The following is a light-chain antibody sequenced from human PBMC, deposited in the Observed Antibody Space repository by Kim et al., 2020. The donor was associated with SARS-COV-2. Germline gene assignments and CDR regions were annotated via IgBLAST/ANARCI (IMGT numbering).Light chain of an antibody. CDR2: KIS. CDR1: QSLVTTDGNTY. Sequence: EIVLTQTPLSSPVTLGQSASISCNSNQSLVTTDGNTYVSLLHQRSGQAPRLLIYKISNRFSGVPDRFSGSGAGSDFTLKISMMQTKDVMIYYCMQTTQFPFTFGPGTKLEI. CDR3: MQTTQFPFT. V-gene: IGKV2-24*01. J-gene: IGKJ2*01.